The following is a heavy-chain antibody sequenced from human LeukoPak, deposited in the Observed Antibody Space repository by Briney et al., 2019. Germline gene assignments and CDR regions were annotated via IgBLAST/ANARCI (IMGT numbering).Heavy chain of an antibody. V-gene: IGHV3-7*01. CDR1: EFAFSRYW. J-gene: IGHJ6*03. CDR2: INQDESEK. D-gene: IGHD6-13*01. CDR3: ARVSPPPAAGSSYYYMDV. Sequence: PGGSLRLSCAASEFAFSRYWMSWVRQAPGKGLEWVANINQDESEKYYVDSMEGRFTISRDNSKNSLYLQMNGLRAEDTAVYYCARVSPPPAAGSSYYYMDVWGKGTTVIVSS.